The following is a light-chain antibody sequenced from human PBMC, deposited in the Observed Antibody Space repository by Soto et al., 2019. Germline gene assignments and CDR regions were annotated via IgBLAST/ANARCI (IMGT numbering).Light chain of an antibody. CDR2: KAS. J-gene: IGKJ1*01. Sequence: DIQVTQSPSTLSGSVGDRVTITCRASQTISSWLAWYQQKPGKAPKLLIYKASTLKSGVPSRFGGSGSGTEFTLTISSLQPDDFATYYCQHYNSYSEAFGQGTKVDTK. CDR1: QTISSW. CDR3: QHYNSYSEA. V-gene: IGKV1-5*03.